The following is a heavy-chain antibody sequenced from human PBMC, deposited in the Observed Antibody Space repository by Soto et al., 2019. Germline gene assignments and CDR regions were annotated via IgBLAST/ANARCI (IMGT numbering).Heavy chain of an antibody. V-gene: IGHV3-13*01. CDR1: GFTFSSYD. Sequence: VGSVRLSCAGSGFTFSSYDMHWVRQATGKGLEWVSAIGTAGDTYYPGSVKGRFTISRENAKNSLYLQMNSLRAGDTAVYYCARAYYDILTGYYYYGMDVWGQGTTVTVSS. CDR2: IGTAGDT. CDR3: ARAYYDILTGYYYYGMDV. D-gene: IGHD3-9*01. J-gene: IGHJ6*02.